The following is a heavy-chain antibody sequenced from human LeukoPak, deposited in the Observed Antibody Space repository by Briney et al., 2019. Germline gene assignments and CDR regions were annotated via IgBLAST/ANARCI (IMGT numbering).Heavy chain of an antibody. CDR3: AIYSSGWYAPKYYFDY. J-gene: IGHJ4*02. CDR1: GYTFTGCY. D-gene: IGHD6-19*01. Sequence: ASVKVSCKASGYTFTGCYMHWVRQAPGQGLEWMGWINPNSGGTNYAQKFQGRVTMTRDTSISTAYMELSRLRSDDTAVYYCAIYSSGWYAPKYYFDYWGQGTLVTVSS. CDR2: INPNSGGT. V-gene: IGHV1-2*02.